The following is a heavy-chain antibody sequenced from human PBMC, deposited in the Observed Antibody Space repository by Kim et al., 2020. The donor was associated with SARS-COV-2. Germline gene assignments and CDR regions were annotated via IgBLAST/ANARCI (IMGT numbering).Heavy chain of an antibody. J-gene: IGHJ4*02. CDR1: GFTFSSYA. CDR2: IYSGGSST. Sequence: GGSLRLSCAASGFTFSSYAMSRVRQAPGKGLEWVSVIYSGGSSTYDADSVKGRFTIARDNSKNTLYLQMNSLGAEDTAVYVCANFLGYFDFWGQGTLVTVSS. CDR3: ANFLGYFDF. D-gene: IGHD3-16*01. V-gene: IGHV3-23*03.